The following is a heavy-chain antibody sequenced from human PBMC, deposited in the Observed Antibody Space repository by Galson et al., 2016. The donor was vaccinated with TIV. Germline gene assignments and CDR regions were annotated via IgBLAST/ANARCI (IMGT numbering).Heavy chain of an antibody. CDR1: GFIFSDYY. CDR3: ARDWGGGVLGATGAFDI. J-gene: IGHJ3*02. CDR2: ISSSGSTR. Sequence: SLRLSCAASGFIFSDYYMGWIRQAPGKGLEWVSYISSSGSTRYYGDSVKGRFTISRDNAKKSLYLQMNSLRAEDTAVYYCARDWGGGVLGATGAFDIWGQGTTVTVSS. V-gene: IGHV3-11*04. D-gene: IGHD1-26*01.